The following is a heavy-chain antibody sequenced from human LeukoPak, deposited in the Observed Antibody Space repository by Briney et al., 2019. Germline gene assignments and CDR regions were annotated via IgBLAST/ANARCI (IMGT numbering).Heavy chain of an antibody. CDR1: GFTFSSYA. J-gene: IGHJ4*02. Sequence: PGGSLRLSCAASGFTFSSYAMSWVRQAPGQGLEWVSTMSGSGGSTYYADSVKGRFTISRHNSNNTLFLQMDSLRTEDTAIYYCANRMTFGGQGAQVTVSS. CDR2: MSGSGGST. V-gene: IGHV3-23*01. CDR3: ANRMTF. D-gene: IGHD2/OR15-2a*01.